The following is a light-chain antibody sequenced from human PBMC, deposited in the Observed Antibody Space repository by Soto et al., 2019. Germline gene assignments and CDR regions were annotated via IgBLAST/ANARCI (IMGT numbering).Light chain of an antibody. CDR1: QSFISSY. CDR3: QQYGSSTVT. J-gene: IGKJ1*01. Sequence: EIVLTQSPGTLSLSPGERATLSCRASQSFISSYLAWYQQKPGQAPRLLIYGASSRATGIPDRFSGSGSGTDFTLTISRLEPEDFAVYYCQQYGSSTVTFGQGTKVDIK. V-gene: IGKV3-20*01. CDR2: GAS.